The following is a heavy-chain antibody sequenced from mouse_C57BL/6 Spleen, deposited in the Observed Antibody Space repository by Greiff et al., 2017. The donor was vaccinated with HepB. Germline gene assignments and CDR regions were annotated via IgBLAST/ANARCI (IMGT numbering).Heavy chain of an antibody. Sequence: VQLQQPGAELVKPGASVKLSCKASGYTFTSYWMQWVKQRPGQGLEWIGEIDPSDSYTNYNQKFKGKATLTVDTSSSTAYMQLSSLTSEDSAVYYCARLTTVYAMDYWGQGTSVTVSS. CDR3: ARLTTVYAMDY. J-gene: IGHJ4*01. CDR1: GYTFTSYW. V-gene: IGHV1-50*01. CDR2: IDPSDSYT. D-gene: IGHD1-1*01.